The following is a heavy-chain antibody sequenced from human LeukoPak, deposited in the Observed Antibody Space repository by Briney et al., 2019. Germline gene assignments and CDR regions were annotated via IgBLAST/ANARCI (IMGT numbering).Heavy chain of an antibody. CDR3: ARANYYDSSGYSRGAFDI. V-gene: IGHV3-21*01. D-gene: IGHD3-22*01. CDR1: GFIFSSYG. CDR2: ISSSSYYI. Sequence: GGSLRLSCAASGFIFSSYGMSWVRQAPGKGLECVSAISSSSYYIYYADSVRGRFTISRDNAKNSLYVQMNSLRAEDTAVYYCARANYYDSSGYSRGAFDIWGQGTMVTVSS. J-gene: IGHJ3*02.